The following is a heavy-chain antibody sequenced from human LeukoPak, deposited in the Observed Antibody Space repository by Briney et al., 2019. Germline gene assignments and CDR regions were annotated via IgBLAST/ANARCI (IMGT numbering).Heavy chain of an antibody. CDR1: GGSISRYY. J-gene: IGHJ6*02. CDR3: ARDSDYYDTSGYDYYGMDV. D-gene: IGHD3-22*01. CDR2: IYTSGST. Sequence: SETLSLTCTVSGGSISRYYWSWIRQPAGKGLEWIGRIYTSGSTNYNPSLKSRVTMSVDTSKNQFSLKLSSVTAADTAVYYCARDSDYYDTSGYDYYGMDVRGQGTTVTVSS. V-gene: IGHV4-4*07.